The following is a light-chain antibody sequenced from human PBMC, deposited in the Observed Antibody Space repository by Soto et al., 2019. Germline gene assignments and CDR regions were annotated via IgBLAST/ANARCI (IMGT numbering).Light chain of an antibody. Sequence: QSALTQPRSVSGSPGQSVTISCTGTSSDVGGYNYVSWYQQHPGKAPKLMIYEVSERPSGVPDRFSGSKSGNTASLTISGLQAEDEGDYYCCSYADSYTFVFGGGTKLTVL. CDR1: SSDVGGYNY. CDR3: CSYADSYTFV. J-gene: IGLJ2*01. CDR2: EVS. V-gene: IGLV2-11*01.